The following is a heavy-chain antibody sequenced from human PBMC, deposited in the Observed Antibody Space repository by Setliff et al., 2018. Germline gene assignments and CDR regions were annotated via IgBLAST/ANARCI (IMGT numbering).Heavy chain of an antibody. CDR3: VASPSNKNGHFEY. CDR1: GFIFDDYG. V-gene: IGHV3-20*04. CDR2: INWNGGST. J-gene: IGHJ4*02. Sequence: GVLRLSCAASGFIFDDYGMGWVRQVPGKGLEWVSGINWNGGSTSYADSVLGRFTISRDNIKNTAFLQMNSLRADDTAMYYCVASPSNKNGHFEYWGQGTLVTVSS.